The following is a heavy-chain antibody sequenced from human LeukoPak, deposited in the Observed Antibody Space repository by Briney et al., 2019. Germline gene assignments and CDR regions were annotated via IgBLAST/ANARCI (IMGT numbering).Heavy chain of an antibody. CDR1: GFTFSSYA. CDR2: ISFDGNNK. D-gene: IGHD6-19*01. CDR3: ARGVAVSYYFDY. Sequence: GGSLRLSCAASGFTFSSYAMHWVRQAPGKGLEWVAVISFDGNNKYYADSVMGRFTISRDNSKNTLFLQTNSLRAEDTAVYYCARGVAVSYYFDYWGQGTLVTVSS. J-gene: IGHJ4*02. V-gene: IGHV3-30-3*01.